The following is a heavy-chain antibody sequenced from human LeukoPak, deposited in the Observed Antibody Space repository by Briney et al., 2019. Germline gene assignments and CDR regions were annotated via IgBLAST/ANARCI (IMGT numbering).Heavy chain of an antibody. J-gene: IGHJ3*02. Sequence: GESLRLSCAAPAFTFSNYFMHWVRQPPGKGLEWVADIASDGSHTFYVESVKGRFTISRDNSKNTLYLQMNSLRAEDTAVYFCARERQDTVIHSGAFDIWGQGTMVTVSS. CDR2: IASDGSHT. CDR1: AFTFSNYF. D-gene: IGHD2-21*02. V-gene: IGHV3-30*04. CDR3: ARERQDTVIHSGAFDI.